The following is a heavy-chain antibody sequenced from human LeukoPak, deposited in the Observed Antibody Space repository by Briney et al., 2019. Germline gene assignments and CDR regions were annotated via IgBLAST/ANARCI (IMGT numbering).Heavy chain of an antibody. D-gene: IGHD6-19*01. CDR2: ITYSGST. CDR1: GGSISSYY. CDR3: VRHTTSGWYQVVY. J-gene: IGHJ4*02. V-gene: IGHV4-59*01. Sequence: NSSETLSLTCTVSGGSISSYYWSWIRQPPGKGLEWIGFITYSGSTDHNPSLKSRVTISVDASKNQFSLKLTSVTAADTAVYYCVRHTTSGWYQVVYWGQGTLVTVSS.